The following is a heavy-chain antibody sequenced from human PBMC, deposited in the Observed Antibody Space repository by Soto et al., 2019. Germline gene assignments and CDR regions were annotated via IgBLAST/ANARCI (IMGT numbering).Heavy chain of an antibody. V-gene: IGHV4-34*01. Sequence: SETLSLTCAVYGGSFSGYYWSWIRQPPGKGLEWIGEINHSGSTNYNPSLKSRVTISVDTSKNQFSLKLSSVTAADTAVYYCASTVDIVATIGVFDYWGQGTMVTVSS. CDR3: ASTVDIVATIGVFDY. J-gene: IGHJ4*02. D-gene: IGHD5-12*01. CDR1: GGSFSGYY. CDR2: INHSGST.